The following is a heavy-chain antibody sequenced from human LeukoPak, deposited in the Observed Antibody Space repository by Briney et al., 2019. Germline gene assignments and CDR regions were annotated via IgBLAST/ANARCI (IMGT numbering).Heavy chain of an antibody. CDR2: ISSSSSNI. Sequence: GGSLRPSCAASGFDFSTYSIDWVRQAPGKGLEGVSYISSSSSNIYHADSVKGRFTISRDNAKNSLHLQMNSLRAEDTAVYYCARVGRSGWTVDYWGQGTLVTVSS. D-gene: IGHD6-19*01. CDR1: GFDFSTYS. CDR3: ARVGRSGWTVDY. V-gene: IGHV3-48*04. J-gene: IGHJ4*02.